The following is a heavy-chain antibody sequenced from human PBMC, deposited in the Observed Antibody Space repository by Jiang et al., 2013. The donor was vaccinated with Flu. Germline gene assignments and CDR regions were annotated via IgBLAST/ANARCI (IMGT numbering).Heavy chain of an antibody. Sequence: QLVESGGGLVQPGGSLRLSCAASGFTFNSFEMSWVRQDPGRGLEWVSFISSSGSSTYYADSVRGRFTISRDNAKNSLYLQMNSLRAEDTAVYYCARRYFDYWGQGTLVTVSS. CDR3: ARRYFDY. CDR1: GFTFNSFE. CDR2: ISSSGSST. V-gene: IGHV3-48*03. J-gene: IGHJ4*02.